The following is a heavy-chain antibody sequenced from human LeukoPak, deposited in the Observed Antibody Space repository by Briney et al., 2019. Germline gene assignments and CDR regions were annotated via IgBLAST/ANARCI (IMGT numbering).Heavy chain of an antibody. CDR2: IYYSGSP. Sequence: PSETLSLTCTVSGASISIYSWSWIRQPPRQGLEWIGYIYYSGSPNYNPSLKSRVTMSVDASKNQFSLKVSSVIAADTAVYYCAKSNRYCDSASCYEAFDIWGQGTMVTVSS. J-gene: IGHJ3*02. D-gene: IGHD2-2*01. V-gene: IGHV4-59*01. CDR3: AKSNRYCDSASCYEAFDI. CDR1: GASISIYS.